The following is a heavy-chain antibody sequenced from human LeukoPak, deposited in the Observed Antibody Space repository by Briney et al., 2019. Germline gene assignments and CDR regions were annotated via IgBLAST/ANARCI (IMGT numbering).Heavy chain of an antibody. D-gene: IGHD4-17*01. CDR2: IYSGGST. CDR1: GFTVSSSY. J-gene: IGHJ4*02. CDR3: ARDEFGDANY. Sequence: SGGSLRLSYAASGFTVSSSYMSWVRQAPGKGLEWVSVIYSGGSTYYADSVKGRFTISRDNSKNTLYLQMNSLRAEDTAVYYCARDEFGDANYWGQGTLVTVSS. V-gene: IGHV3-53*01.